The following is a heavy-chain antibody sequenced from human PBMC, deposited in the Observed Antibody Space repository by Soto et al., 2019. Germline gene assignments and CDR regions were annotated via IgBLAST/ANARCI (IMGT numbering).Heavy chain of an antibody. CDR1: GGTFSSYT. CDR3: ARAVGDFWGGYLFDY. CDR2: IIPILGIA. J-gene: IGHJ4*02. V-gene: IGHV1-69*02. D-gene: IGHD3-3*01. Sequence: QVQLVQSGAEVKKPGSSVKVSCKASGGTFSSYTISWVRQAPGQGLEWMGRIIPILGIANYAQKFQGRVTITADKSTSTAYMGLSSLRSEDTAVYYCARAVGDFWGGYLFDYWGQGTLVTVSS.